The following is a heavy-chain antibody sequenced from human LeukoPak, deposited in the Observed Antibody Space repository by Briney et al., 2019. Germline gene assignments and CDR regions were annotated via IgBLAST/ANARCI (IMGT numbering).Heavy chain of an antibody. Sequence: GGSLRLSCAASGFTFSSYGMHWVRQAPGKGLEGVAVIWYDGSNKYYADSVKGRFTISRDNSENTLYLQMNSLRAEDTAVYYCARDLGGSYFYFDYWGQGTLVTVSS. V-gene: IGHV3-33*01. J-gene: IGHJ4*02. CDR1: GFTFSSYG. D-gene: IGHD1-26*01. CDR2: IWYDGSNK. CDR3: ARDLGGSYFYFDY.